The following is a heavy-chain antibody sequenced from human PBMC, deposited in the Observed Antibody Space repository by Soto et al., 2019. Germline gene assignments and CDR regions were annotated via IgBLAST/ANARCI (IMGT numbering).Heavy chain of an antibody. Sequence: SETLSLTCTVSGGSISSYYWSWIRQPPGKGLEWIGYIYYSGSTNYNPSLKSRVTISVDTSKNQFSLKLSSVTAADTAVYYCARVEYYYGSGSSDYHYYMDVWGKGTTVTVSS. CDR3: ARVEYYYGSGSSDYHYYMDV. CDR1: GGSISSYY. D-gene: IGHD3-10*01. V-gene: IGHV4-59*08. J-gene: IGHJ6*03. CDR2: IYYSGST.